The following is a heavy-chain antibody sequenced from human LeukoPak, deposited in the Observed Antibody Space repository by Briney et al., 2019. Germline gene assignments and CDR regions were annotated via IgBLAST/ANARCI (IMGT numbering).Heavy chain of an antibody. J-gene: IGHJ6*03. V-gene: IGHV3-74*01. D-gene: IGHD6-13*01. Sequence: GGSLRLSCTASGFTFSSYWMHWVRQAPGKGLVWVSRINTDGSSTSYADSVKGRFTISRDNAKNTLYLQMNSLRAEDTAVYYCARDSSSSWYYYYMDVWGKGTTVTVSS. CDR1: GFTFSSYW. CDR2: INTDGSST. CDR3: ARDSSSSWYYYYMDV.